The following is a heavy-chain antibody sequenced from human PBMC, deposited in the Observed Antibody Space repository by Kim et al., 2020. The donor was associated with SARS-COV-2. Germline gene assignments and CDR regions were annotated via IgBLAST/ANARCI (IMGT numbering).Heavy chain of an antibody. CDR1: GGSISSYY. D-gene: IGHD6-13*01. CDR3: ARDSGIAAADGDAFDI. CDR2: IYYSGST. J-gene: IGHJ3*02. V-gene: IGHV4-59*01. Sequence: SETLSLTCTVSGGSISSYYWSWIRQPPGKGLEWIGYIYYSGSTNYNPSLKSRVTISVDTSKNQFSLKLSSVTAADTAVYYCARDSGIAAADGDAFDIWGQGTMVTVSS.